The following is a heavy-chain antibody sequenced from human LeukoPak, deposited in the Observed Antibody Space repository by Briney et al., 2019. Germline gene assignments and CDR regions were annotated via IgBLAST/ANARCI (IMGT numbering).Heavy chain of an antibody. V-gene: IGHV4-39*01. D-gene: IGHD2/OR15-2a*01. Sequence: KPSETLSLTCSVSGGTITTSSYYWGWLRQPPGKGLERIGIIYYSGSTYYNPSLKGGVTISADTSKNQFSLKLSSVTAADTAVYYCARAFRARYFDLWGRGTLVTVSS. CDR3: ARAFRARYFDL. J-gene: IGHJ2*01. CDR2: IYYSGST. CDR1: GGTITTSSYY.